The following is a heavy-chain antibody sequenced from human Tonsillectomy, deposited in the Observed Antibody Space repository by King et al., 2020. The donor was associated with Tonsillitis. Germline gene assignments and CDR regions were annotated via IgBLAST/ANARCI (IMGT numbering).Heavy chain of an antibody. D-gene: IGHD4-17*01. Sequence: ITLKESGPTLVKPPQTLTLPCTFSGFPLSTSGVGVGWIRQPPGKALEWLALIYWDDDKRYSPYLKSRLTITNDTAKNQVVLTMTNMDPVDTATYFCAHGTVTTTPADSWGQGTLVTVSS. CDR3: AHGTVTTTPADS. CDR2: IYWDDDK. J-gene: IGHJ4*02. V-gene: IGHV2-5*02. CDR1: GFPLSTSGVG.